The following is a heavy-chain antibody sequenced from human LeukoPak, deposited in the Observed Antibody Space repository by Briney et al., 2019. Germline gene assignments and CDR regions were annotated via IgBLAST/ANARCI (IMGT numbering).Heavy chain of an antibody. J-gene: IGHJ3*02. CDR3: AKDGRGYAFDI. CDR1: GFTFDDYA. Sequence: PGRSLRLSCAASGFTFDDYAMHWVRQAPGKGLEWVSGISWNGGSIGYADSVKGRFTISRDNAKNSLYLQMNSLRAEDTALYYCAKDGRGYAFDIWGQGTMVTVSS. V-gene: IGHV3-9*01. CDR2: ISWNGGSI. D-gene: IGHD3-10*01.